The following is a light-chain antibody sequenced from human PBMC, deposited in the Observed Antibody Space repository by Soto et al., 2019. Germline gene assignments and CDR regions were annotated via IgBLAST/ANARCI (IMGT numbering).Light chain of an antibody. V-gene: IGKV1-5*03. CDR1: QTISSW. Sequence: DIRMTQSPSTLSGSVGDRVTITCRASQTISSWLAWYQQKTGKAPKLLIYKASTLKSGVPSRFSGSGSGTEFTLTISSLQPDDFATYSCQHYNSYSEAFGQGTKVELK. J-gene: IGKJ1*01. CDR2: KAS. CDR3: QHYNSYSEA.